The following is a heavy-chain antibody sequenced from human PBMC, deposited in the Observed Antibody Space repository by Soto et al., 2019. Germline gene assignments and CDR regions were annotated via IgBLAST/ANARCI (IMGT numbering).Heavy chain of an antibody. J-gene: IGHJ4*02. CDR1: GYTFTSYG. CDR3: ARAMPTAGYIYFDQ. D-gene: IGHD3-9*01. CDR2: INTGSSNT. V-gene: IGHV1-3*04. Sequence: QVDLVQSGAEVKEPGASVRISCEASGYTFTSYGIHWVRQAPGQRLEWMGWINTGSSNTRYSPEFQARVTITRDTSASTASMELTSLRSEDTAVYYCARAMPTAGYIYFDQGGQGTLVTVSS.